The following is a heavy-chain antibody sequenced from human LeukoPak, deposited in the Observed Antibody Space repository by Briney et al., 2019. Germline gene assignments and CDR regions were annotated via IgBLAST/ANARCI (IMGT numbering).Heavy chain of an antibody. J-gene: IGHJ4*02. CDR1: GGSFRGYY. Sequence: SETLSLTCAVHGGSFRGYYWSCIRQPPGKGLEWIGEINHSGSTNYNPSLKSRVTMSVDTSKNQFSLKLSSVTAADTAVYYCARGYYYDSSGYYIPFDYWGQGTLVTVSS. CDR2: INHSGST. V-gene: IGHV4-34*01. CDR3: ARGYYYDSSGYYIPFDY. D-gene: IGHD3-22*01.